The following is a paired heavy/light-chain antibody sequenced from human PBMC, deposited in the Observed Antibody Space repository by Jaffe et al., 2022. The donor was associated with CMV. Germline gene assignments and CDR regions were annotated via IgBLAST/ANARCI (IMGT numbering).Heavy chain of an antibody. Sequence: QLQLQESGPGLVKPSETLSLTCTVSGGSISSSSYYWGWIRQPPGKGLEWIGHIDYSENTYYNPSLKSRVTISVDTSKNQFSLKLSSVTAADTAVYYCAKPDTSMVKEWYFDLWGRGTLVTVSS. CDR3: AKPDTSMVKEWYFDL. J-gene: IGHJ2*01. CDR2: IDYSENT. D-gene: IGHD5-18*01. V-gene: IGHV4-39*01. CDR1: GGSISSSSYY.
Light chain of an antibody. V-gene: IGLV3-21*04. CDR3: QVWDRSSDHFYV. CDR2: YDR. Sequence: SYVLTQPPSVSVAPGKTARITCGGNNIESKSVHWYQQKPGQAPVLVIYYDRDRPSGIPERFSGSNSGNTATLTISRVEAGDEADYYCQVWDRSSDHFYVFGTGTKVTVL. CDR1: NIESKS. J-gene: IGLJ1*01.